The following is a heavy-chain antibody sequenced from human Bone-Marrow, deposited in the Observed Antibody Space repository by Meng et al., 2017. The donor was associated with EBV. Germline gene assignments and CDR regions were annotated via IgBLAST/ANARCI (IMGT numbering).Heavy chain of an antibody. CDR1: GFTFSSYS. V-gene: IGHV3-21*01. J-gene: IGHJ5*02. Sequence: EVQLVXSXXXXXKPXGXXXLSXSASGFTFSSYSMNWVRQAPGKGLEWVSSISSSSSYIYYADSVKGRFTISRDNAKNSLYLQMNSLRAEDTAVYYCARDGEELAGNWFDPWGQGTLVTVSS. D-gene: IGHD1-26*01. CDR3: ARDGEELAGNWFDP. CDR2: ISSSSSYI.